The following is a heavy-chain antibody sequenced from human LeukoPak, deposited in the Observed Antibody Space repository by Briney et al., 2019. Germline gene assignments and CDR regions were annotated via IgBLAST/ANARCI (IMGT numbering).Heavy chain of an antibody. D-gene: IGHD3-16*01. CDR2: IYYSGTT. Sequence: SETLSLTCAVSGGSISSGGNYWTWIRQPPGKGLEWIGFIYYSGTTYFNPSLKSRLTMSVDTSKNQFSLKLNSVTAADTAVYYCARRLGKSTLYYFDYWGQGLLVTVSS. V-gene: IGHV4-30-4*01. CDR1: GGSISSGGNY. CDR3: ARRLGKSTLYYFDY. J-gene: IGHJ4*02.